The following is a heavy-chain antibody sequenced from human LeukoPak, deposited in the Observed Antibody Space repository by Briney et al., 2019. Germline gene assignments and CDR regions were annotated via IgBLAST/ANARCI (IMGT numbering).Heavy chain of an antibody. J-gene: IGHJ6*03. V-gene: IGHV3-30-3*01. CDR1: VFTFSSYA. D-gene: IGHD3-10*01. Sequence: VGSLSLSRAASVFTFSSYAMHWVGQAPGKGLEGVAVISYDGSNKCYTDSVKGRFTISRDNSKNTLYLQMNRLRAEDTAVYYCARDSYYYGSGNMDVWGKGTTVTVSS. CDR3: ARDSYYYGSGNMDV. CDR2: ISYDGSNK.